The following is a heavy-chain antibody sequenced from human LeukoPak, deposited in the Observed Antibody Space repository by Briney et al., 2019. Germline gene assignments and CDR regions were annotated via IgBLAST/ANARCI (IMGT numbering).Heavy chain of an antibody. Sequence: SETLSLTCTVSGDSISSYYWSWIRQPPGKGLEWIGYIYYSGSPNYNPSLKSRVTISVDTSKNQFSLKLTSVTAADTAGYYCARWRQSGTYYAPPYFDYWGQGTLVTVSS. CDR2: IYYSGSP. D-gene: IGHD1-26*01. CDR1: GDSISSYY. V-gene: IGHV4-59*08. J-gene: IGHJ4*02. CDR3: ARWRQSGTYYAPPYFDY.